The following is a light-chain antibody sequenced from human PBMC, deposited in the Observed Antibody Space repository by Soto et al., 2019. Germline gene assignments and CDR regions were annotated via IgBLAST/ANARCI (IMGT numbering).Light chain of an antibody. CDR1: NSNIGSNK. V-gene: IGLV1-44*01. CDR2: TSN. CDR3: ATWDDSLHGYV. Sequence: QSVLTQPPSASGAAGQRVTISCSGSNSNIGSNKVNWYQQLPGTAPKLLIYTSNQRPSGVPDRFSGSKSGTSASLAISGLQSEDEADYYCATWDDSLHGYVFGTGTKVTVL. J-gene: IGLJ1*01.